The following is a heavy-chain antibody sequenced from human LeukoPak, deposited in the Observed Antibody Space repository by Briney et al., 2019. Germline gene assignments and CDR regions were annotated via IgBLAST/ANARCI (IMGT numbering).Heavy chain of an antibody. CDR3: ARGGSPPEALGDVFEI. V-gene: IGHV3-74*01. J-gene: IGHJ3*02. Sequence: GGSLRLSCAASGFTFSSYWMNWVRQVPGKGLLWVSRINSDGSGTSYADSVKGRFTISRDNAKNTLYLQMNSLRAEDTSVYYCARGGSPPEALGDVFEIWGPGTMVTVSS. CDR1: GFTFSSYW. D-gene: IGHD1-26*01. CDR2: INSDGSGT.